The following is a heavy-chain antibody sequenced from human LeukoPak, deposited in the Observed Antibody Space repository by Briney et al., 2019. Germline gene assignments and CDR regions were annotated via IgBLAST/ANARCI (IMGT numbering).Heavy chain of an antibody. V-gene: IGHV4-59*08. CDR1: GGSISSYY. CDR2: IYYGGST. D-gene: IGHD3-10*01. Sequence: SETLSLTCTVSGGSISSYYWSWIRQPPGKGLEWIGYIYYGGSTNYNPSLKSRVTISVDTSKNQFSLKPTSMTAADTAVYYCARHSGDYWGQGTLVTVSS. J-gene: IGHJ4*02. CDR3: ARHSGDY.